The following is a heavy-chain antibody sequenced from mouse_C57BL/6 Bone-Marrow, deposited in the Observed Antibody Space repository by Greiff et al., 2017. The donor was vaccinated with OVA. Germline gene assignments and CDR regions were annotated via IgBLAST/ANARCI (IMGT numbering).Heavy chain of an antibody. CDR1: GFSLTSYG. CDR3: VSDGGNWGFAY. V-gene: IGHV2-6*01. Sequence: VQLKESGPGLVAPSQSLSITCTVSGFSLTSYGVAWVRQSPGKGLEWLGVIWGVGSTNYNLALKSRLSISKDNSKSQVFLKMNSLQTDDTAMYYCVSDGGNWGFAYWGQGTLVTVSA. D-gene: IGHD4-1*01. J-gene: IGHJ3*01. CDR2: IWGVGST.